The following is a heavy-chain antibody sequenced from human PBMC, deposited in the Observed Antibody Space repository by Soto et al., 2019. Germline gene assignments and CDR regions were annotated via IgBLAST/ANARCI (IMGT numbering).Heavy chain of an antibody. J-gene: IGHJ6*01. CDR3: ARDTEIGAAGRRHYYYGXDD. V-gene: IGHV1-18*04. CDR2: ISAYNGNT. CDR1: GYSFASYG. D-gene: IGHD6-13*01. Sequence: ASVKVSCKASGYSFASYGISWVRQAPGQGLEWMGWISAYNGNTNYAQKLQGRVTMTTDTSTSTAYMELRSLRSDDTAVYYCARDTEIGAAGRRHYYYGXDDCGQGTTVSVTS.